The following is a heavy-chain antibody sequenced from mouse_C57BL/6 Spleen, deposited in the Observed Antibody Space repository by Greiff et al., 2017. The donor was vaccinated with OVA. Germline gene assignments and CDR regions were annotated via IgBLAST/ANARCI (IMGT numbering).Heavy chain of an antibody. Sequence: VQLQQSGPFLLPPGAPFPLHCKPRFSPFPASPLPFLPPRPFHLLSFLFFINPYNFGTSYNQKFKGKATLTVDKSSSTAYMELNSLTSEDSAVYYCERRGYDYDWMDYWGQGTSVTVSS. V-gene: IGHV1-19*01. CDR3: ERRGYDYDWMDY. CDR2: INPYNFGT. D-gene: IGHD2-4*01. CDR1: FSPFPASP. J-gene: IGHJ4*01.